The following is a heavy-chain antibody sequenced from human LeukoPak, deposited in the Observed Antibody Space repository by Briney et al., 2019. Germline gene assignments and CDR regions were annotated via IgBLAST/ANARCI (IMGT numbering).Heavy chain of an antibody. CDR3: AGEDYDGAFDI. V-gene: IGHV4-34*01. CDR1: GGSFSGYY. D-gene: IGHD4-17*01. J-gene: IGHJ3*02. CDR2: INHSGST. Sequence: SETLSLTCAVYGGSFSGYYWSWIRQPPGKGLEWIGEINHSGSTNYNPSLKSRVTISVDTSKNQFSLKLSSVTAADTAVYYCAGEDYDGAFDIWGQGTMVTVSS.